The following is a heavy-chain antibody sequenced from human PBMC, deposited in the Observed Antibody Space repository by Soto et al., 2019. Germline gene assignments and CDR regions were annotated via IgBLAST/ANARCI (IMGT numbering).Heavy chain of an antibody. CDR1: GGSMSSGAYY. Sequence: SETLSLTCSVSGGSMSSGAYYWNWIRQHPGKGLEWIAYIYHTGNTYYNPSLRSRTTISVDASANQFSLKLTSVTDADTAVYYCASSYSGYLDNWGQGTLVTVSS. D-gene: IGHD3-22*01. CDR3: ASSYSGYLDN. J-gene: IGHJ4*02. V-gene: IGHV4-31*03. CDR2: IYHTGNT.